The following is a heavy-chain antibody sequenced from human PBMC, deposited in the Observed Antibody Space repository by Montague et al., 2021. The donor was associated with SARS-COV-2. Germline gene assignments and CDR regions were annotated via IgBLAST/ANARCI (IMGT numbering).Heavy chain of an antibody. V-gene: IGHV4-39*07. Sequence: SETLSLTCTVSGGSISRYYWGWIRQPPGKGLEWIGSIYYTGSTYYNPSLKSRVTISVDTSKNHFSLKLSSVTAADTAVYYCARDTRIAMLVVVTRYGLDVWGQGTTVTVSS. J-gene: IGHJ6*02. D-gene: IGHD3-22*01. CDR2: IYYTGST. CDR1: GGSISRYY. CDR3: ARDTRIAMLVVVTRYGLDV.